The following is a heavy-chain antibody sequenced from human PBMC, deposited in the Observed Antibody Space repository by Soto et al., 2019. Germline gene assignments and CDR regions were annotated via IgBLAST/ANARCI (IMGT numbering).Heavy chain of an antibody. CDR3: AAPRAAVPHTRYFDP. J-gene: IGHJ5*02. D-gene: IGHD6-13*01. CDR1: GFAFSNFA. CDR2: IGSGSRGT. Sequence: EAQLLESGGGLVQPEGSLRLSCAASGFAFSNFAMSWVRQAPGKGLEWVSAIGSGSRGTHYAESVEDRFTISRDDSKNTLYLQLNSLTAADTAVYYCAAPRAAVPHTRYFDPWGQGTPVTVSP. V-gene: IGHV3-23*01.